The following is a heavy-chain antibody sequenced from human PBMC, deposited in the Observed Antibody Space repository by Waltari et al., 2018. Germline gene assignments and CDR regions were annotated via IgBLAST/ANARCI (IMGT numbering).Heavy chain of an antibody. J-gene: IGHJ4*02. Sequence: QEQLVPSGAEGKKPGASVGVRLKPSEYTFIDNDIIWVRQAPGQGLEWMGRRNPDSATTGSAQKFQGRVTMTRNKSARTAYMQLSSLGSEDTAVYYCARQKNSFDYWGQGTLVTVSS. V-gene: IGHV1-8*01. CDR2: RNPDSATT. CDR1: EYTFIDND. CDR3: ARQKNSFDY.